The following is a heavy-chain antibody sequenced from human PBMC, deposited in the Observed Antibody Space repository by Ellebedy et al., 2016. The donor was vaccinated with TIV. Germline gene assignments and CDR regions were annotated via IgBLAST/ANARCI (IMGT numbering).Heavy chain of an antibody. Sequence: PGGSLRLSCAASGFTFSSDWMSRVRQAPGKGLEWVANIKQDGSEKYYLDSVKGRFTISRDNAKNSLYLQMNSLRAEDTAVYYCAGIADVRFDPWGQGTLVSVSS. V-gene: IGHV3-7*01. CDR2: IKQDGSEK. D-gene: IGHD3-10*02. CDR1: GFTFSSDW. J-gene: IGHJ5*02. CDR3: AGIADVRFDP.